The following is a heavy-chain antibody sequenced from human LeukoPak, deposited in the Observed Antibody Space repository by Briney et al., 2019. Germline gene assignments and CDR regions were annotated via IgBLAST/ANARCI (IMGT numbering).Heavy chain of an antibody. J-gene: IGHJ4*02. D-gene: IGHD3-10*01. Sequence: ASVKVSCKASGYTLTTYGISWVRQAPGQGLKGMGWISASNGNTNYAQKLPCRVNMTTDTSTSTAYMELRSLRSDDTAVYYCAGDLGPKCYGSGSYYFDYWGQGTLVTVSS. CDR3: AGDLGPKCYGSGSYYFDY. CDR2: ISASNGNT. V-gene: IGHV1-18*01. CDR1: GYTLTTYG.